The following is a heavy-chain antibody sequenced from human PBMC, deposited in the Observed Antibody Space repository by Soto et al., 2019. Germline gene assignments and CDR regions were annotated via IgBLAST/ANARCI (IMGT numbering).Heavy chain of an antibody. J-gene: IGHJ3*02. Sequence: PGGSLRLSCAASGFTFSSYEMNWVRQAPGKGLEWVSYISSSGSTIYYADSVKGRFTISRDNAKNSLYLQMNSLRAEDTAVYYCAREGYYDSSGYSDAFDIWGQGTMVT. V-gene: IGHV3-48*03. CDR2: ISSSGSTI. D-gene: IGHD3-22*01. CDR1: GFTFSSYE. CDR3: AREGYYDSSGYSDAFDI.